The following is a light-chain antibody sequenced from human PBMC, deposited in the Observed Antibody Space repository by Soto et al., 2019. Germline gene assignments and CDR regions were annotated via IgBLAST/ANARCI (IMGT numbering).Light chain of an antibody. V-gene: IGKV3D-15*01. Sequence: EIVMTQSPATLSVSPGERATLSCRASQSVSSNLAWYQQKPGQAPRLLIYGASTRATGIPARFSGSGSGTEFTLTISSLQSEDFAVYYCQQYNNWPPAWGTFGQGTKLEIK. CDR2: GAS. CDR3: QQYNNWPPAWGT. CDR1: QSVSSN. J-gene: IGKJ2*02.